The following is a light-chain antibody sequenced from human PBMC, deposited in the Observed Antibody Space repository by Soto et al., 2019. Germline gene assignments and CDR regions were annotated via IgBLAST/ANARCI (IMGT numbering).Light chain of an antibody. CDR1: QSVSSSY. CDR3: QQYGSSIT. Sequence: EILMTQSPGTLSWSPGDRATLSCRASQSVSSSYLAWYQQKPRQAPRLLIYGASSRATGIPDCLSGSASGTFFTLTISRLAPEYSAVYYCQQYGSSITFGQGTRLEIK. V-gene: IGKV3-20*01. CDR2: GAS. J-gene: IGKJ5*01.